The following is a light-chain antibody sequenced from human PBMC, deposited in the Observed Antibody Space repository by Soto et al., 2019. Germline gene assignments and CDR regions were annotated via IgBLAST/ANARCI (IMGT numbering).Light chain of an antibody. CDR2: EVG. J-gene: IGLJ1*01. CDR1: SSDVGGYKF. CDR3: NSYTSSSTRV. V-gene: IGLV2-14*01. Sequence: QSVLTQPASVSGSPGQSITISCTGTSSDVGGYKFVSWYQQHPGKAPKLIIYEVGYRPSGVSDRFSGSKSDNTASLTISGLQAEDEADYYCNSYTSSSTRVFGTGTKVTVL.